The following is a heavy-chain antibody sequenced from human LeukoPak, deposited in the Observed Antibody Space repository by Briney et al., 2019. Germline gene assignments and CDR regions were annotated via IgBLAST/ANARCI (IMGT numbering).Heavy chain of an antibody. Sequence: SETLSLTCTVSGGSISSYYWSWIRQPPGKGLEWIGYIYYSGSTNYNPSLKSRVTISVDTSKNQFSLKLSSVTAADTAVYYCARAGEVTIFGVVISAATYFDYWGQGTLVTVSS. J-gene: IGHJ4*02. CDR2: IYYSGST. D-gene: IGHD3-3*01. V-gene: IGHV4-59*01. CDR3: ARAGEVTIFGVVISAATYFDY. CDR1: GGSISSYY.